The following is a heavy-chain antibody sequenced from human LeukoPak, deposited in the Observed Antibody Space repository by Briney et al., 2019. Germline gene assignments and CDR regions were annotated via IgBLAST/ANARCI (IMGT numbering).Heavy chain of an antibody. CDR3: ARDPSSGVGATM. CDR2: INPNSSGT. J-gene: IGHJ4*02. CDR1: GYTFTGYY. Sequence: ASVKVSCKASGYTFTGYYMHWVRQAPGQGLEWMGRINPNSSGTNYAQKFQGRVTMTRDTSISTAYMELSRLRSDDTAVYYCARDPSSGVGATMWGQGTLVTVSS. V-gene: IGHV1-2*06. D-gene: IGHD1-26*01.